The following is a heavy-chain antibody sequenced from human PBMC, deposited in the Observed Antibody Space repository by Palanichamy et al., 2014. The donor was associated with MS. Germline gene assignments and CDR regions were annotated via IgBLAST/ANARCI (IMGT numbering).Heavy chain of an antibody. V-gene: IGHV3-7*01. CDR1: GFTFSNYW. CDR3: ARDVSPTYNSNWYDGLDY. J-gene: IGHJ4*02. D-gene: IGHD6-13*01. CDR2: IKQDGSDK. Sequence: EVQLVESGGGLVQPGGSLRLSCAASGFTFSNYWMTWVRLAPGKGLEWVANIKQDGSDKYYVDSVKGRFTISRDNAKNSLFLQMNSLRAEDTALYYCARDVSPTYNSNWYDGLDYWGQGTLVTVSS.